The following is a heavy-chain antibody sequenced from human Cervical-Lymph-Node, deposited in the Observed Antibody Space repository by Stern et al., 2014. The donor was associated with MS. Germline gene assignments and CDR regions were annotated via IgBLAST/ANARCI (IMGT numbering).Heavy chain of an antibody. J-gene: IGHJ6*02. Sequence: QVQLGQSGAEVKKPGASVKVSCTASGYTFTSYAMHWVRQAPGQRLEWMGWINAGNGNTKYSQKFQGRVTITRDTSASTAYMELSSLRSEDTAVYYCARGGSGSSNRFMDVWGQGTTVTVSS. CDR1: GYTFTSYA. CDR2: INAGNGNT. V-gene: IGHV1-3*01. D-gene: IGHD6-19*01. CDR3: ARGGSGSSNRFMDV.